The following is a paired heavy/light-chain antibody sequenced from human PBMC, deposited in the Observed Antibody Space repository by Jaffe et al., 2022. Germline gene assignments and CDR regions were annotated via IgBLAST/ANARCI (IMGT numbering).Light chain of an antibody. Sequence: DIQMTQSPSTLSASVGDRVTITCRASQTITPWLAWYQQKPGKAPRLLVYQASNLKSGVPSRFSGSGSGTEFTLTVSSLQPDDFATYYCQQYIVYPWTFGQGTKVEI. CDR1: QTITPW. V-gene: IGKV1-5*03. J-gene: IGKJ1*01. CDR3: QQYIVYPWT. CDR2: QAS.
Heavy chain of an antibody. Sequence: QLLESGGGLVQPGGSLRLSCTASGFTFSNYAMNWVRQAPGKGLEWVSSTSESGYHTDYADSVKGRFTISRDNSKNTLYLQMNSLRAEDTAVYYCAKQFVDVWGKGTTVTVSS. CDR2: TSESGYHT. J-gene: IGHJ6*04. CDR3: AKQFVDV. CDR1: GFTFSNYA. V-gene: IGHV3-23*01.